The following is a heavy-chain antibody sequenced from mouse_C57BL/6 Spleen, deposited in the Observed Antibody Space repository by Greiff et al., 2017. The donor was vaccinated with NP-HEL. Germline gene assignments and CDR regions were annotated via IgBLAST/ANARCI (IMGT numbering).Heavy chain of an antibody. CDR1: GFSLSTFGMG. Sequence: SGPGILQPSQTLSLTCSFSGFSLSTFGMGVGWIRQPSGKGLEWLAHIWWVDDKYYNPALKSRLTISTDTSKNQVFLKIANVDTADTATYYCARIDDYDGAWFAYWGQGTLVTVSA. J-gene: IGHJ3*01. D-gene: IGHD2-4*01. V-gene: IGHV8-8*01. CDR3: ARIDDYDGAWFAY. CDR2: IWWVDDK.